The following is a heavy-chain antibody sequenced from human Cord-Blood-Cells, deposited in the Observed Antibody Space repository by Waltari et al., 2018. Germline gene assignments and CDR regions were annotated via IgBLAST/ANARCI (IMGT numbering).Heavy chain of an antibody. D-gene: IGHD5-12*01. Sequence: QVQLPESGPGLVKPSGTLFLPFAVPGGSIIISNWWSWVRQPSGQGLAWIGEIYHSGSTNYNPSLKSRVTISVDKSKNQFSLKLSSVTAADTAVYYCARDRRIVATSYYYYYGMDVWGQGTTVTVSS. CDR1: GGSIIISNW. J-gene: IGHJ6*02. CDR2: IYHSGST. V-gene: IGHV4-4*02. CDR3: ARDRRIVATSYYYYYGMDV.